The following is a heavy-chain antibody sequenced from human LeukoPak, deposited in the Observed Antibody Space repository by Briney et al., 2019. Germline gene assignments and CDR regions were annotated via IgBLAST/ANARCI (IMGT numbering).Heavy chain of an antibody. CDR1: GFTFSSYE. CDR3: ARLRGGYDLILDY. Sequence: PGGSLRLSCAASGFTFSSYEMNWVRQAPGKGLEWVSYISSTGTTIYYADSVKGRFTISRDNSKNTLYLQMNSLRAEDTAVYYCARLRGGYDLILDYWGQGTLVTVSS. D-gene: IGHD5-12*01. V-gene: IGHV3-48*03. CDR2: ISSTGTTI. J-gene: IGHJ4*02.